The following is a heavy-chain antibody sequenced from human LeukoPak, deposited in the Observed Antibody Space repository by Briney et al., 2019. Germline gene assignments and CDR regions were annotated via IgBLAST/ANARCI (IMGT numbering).Heavy chain of an antibody. CDR2: INPNSGGT. CDR1: GYTFTGYY. J-gene: IGHJ4*02. Sequence: ASVKVSCKASGYTFTGYYMHWVRQAPGQGLEWMGWINPNSGGTNYAQKFQGRVTMTRDTSISTAYMELSRLRSDDTAVYYCARAPYYDFWSGYYKVDNFDYWGQGTLVTVSS. D-gene: IGHD3-3*01. CDR3: ARAPYYDFWSGYYKVDNFDY. V-gene: IGHV1-2*02.